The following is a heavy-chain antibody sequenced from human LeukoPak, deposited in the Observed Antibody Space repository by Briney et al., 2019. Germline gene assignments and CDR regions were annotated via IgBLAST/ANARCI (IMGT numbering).Heavy chain of an antibody. V-gene: IGHV3-7*01. CDR1: GFTFSNYW. J-gene: IGHJ2*01. Sequence: PGGSLRLSCAASGFTFSNYWMSWVRQAPGKGLEWVANIKQDGSEKYYVDSVKGRFTISRANAEKSLYLQMNSLRAEDTAVYYCARTTVAKFDLWGRGTLVSVSS. CDR3: ARTTVAKFDL. CDR2: IKQDGSEK. D-gene: IGHD4-23*01.